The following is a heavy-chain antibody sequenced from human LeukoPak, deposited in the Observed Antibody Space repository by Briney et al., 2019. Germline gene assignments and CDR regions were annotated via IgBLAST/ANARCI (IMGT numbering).Heavy chain of an antibody. J-gene: IGHJ1*01. CDR1: GGTYSSYA. CDR3: ARGSKEVNEYSQH. CDR2: IIPIFGTA. V-gene: IGHV1-69*05. D-gene: IGHD2-2*01. Sequence: SVKVSCKASGGTYSSYAISWVPQAPGQGLEWMGGIIPIFGTANYAQKFQGRVTITTDESTSTAYMELSSLRSEDTAVYYCARGSKEVNEYSQHWGQGTLVTVSS.